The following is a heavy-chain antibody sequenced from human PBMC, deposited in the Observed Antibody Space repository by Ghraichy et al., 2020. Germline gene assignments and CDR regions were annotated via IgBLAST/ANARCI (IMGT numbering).Heavy chain of an antibody. CDR2: IYYSGST. Sequence: SETLSLTCTVSGGSISSSSYYWGWIRQPPGKGLEWIGSIYYSGSTYYNPSLKSRVTISVDTSKNQFSLKLSSVTAADTAVYYCARHSAIFGVGGWLDPWGQGTLVTVSS. CDR1: GGSISSSSYY. CDR3: ARHSAIFGVGGWLDP. D-gene: IGHD3-3*01. J-gene: IGHJ5*02. V-gene: IGHV4-39*01.